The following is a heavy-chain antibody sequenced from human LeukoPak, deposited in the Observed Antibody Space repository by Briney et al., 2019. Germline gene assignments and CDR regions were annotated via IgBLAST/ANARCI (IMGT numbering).Heavy chain of an antibody. V-gene: IGHV3-30*18. Sequence: GGSLRLSCSASGFTFSTYWMSWVRQAPGKGLEWVAVISYDGSNKYYADSVKGRFTISRDNSKNTLYLQMNSLRAEDTAVYYCAKDHSGYLDYWGQGTLVTVSS. CDR3: AKDHSGYLDY. D-gene: IGHD1-26*01. CDR1: GFTFSTYW. J-gene: IGHJ4*02. CDR2: ISYDGSNK.